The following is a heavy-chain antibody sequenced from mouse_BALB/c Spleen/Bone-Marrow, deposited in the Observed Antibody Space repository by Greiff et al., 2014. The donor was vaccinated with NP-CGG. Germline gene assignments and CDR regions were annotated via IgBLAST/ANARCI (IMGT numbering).Heavy chain of an antibody. CDR1: GYTFTSYV. D-gene: IGHD2-10*02. CDR2: INPYNDGT. V-gene: IGHV1-14*01. J-gene: IGHJ4*01. CDR3: ARKVWYYAMDY. Sequence: VQLQQSGPELVKPGASVKMSCKASGYTFTSYVMHWVKQKPGQGLEWIGYINPYNDGTKYNEKFKGKATLTSDKSSSTAYMELSILTSEDSAVYYCARKVWYYAMDYWGQGTSVTVSS.